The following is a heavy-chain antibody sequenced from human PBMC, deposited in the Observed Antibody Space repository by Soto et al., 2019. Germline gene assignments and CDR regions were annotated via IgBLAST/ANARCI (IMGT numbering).Heavy chain of an antibody. CDR3: AKDSMAVDFWSGYYRGSYYYYGMDV. CDR1: GFTFDDYA. J-gene: IGHJ6*02. D-gene: IGHD3-3*01. V-gene: IGHV3-9*01. Sequence: SLSLSCAASGFTFDDYAMHWVRQAPGKGLEWVSGISWNSGSIGYADSVKGRFTISRDNAKNSLYLQMNSLRAEDTALYYCAKDSMAVDFWSGYYRGSYYYYGMDVWGQGTKVTVS. CDR2: ISWNSGSI.